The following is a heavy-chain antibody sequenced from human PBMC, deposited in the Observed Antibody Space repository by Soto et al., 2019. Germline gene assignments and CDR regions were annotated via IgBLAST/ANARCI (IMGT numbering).Heavy chain of an antibody. J-gene: IGHJ6*02. CDR1: GYTFTSYY. CDR2: INPSGGST. CDR3: ARGNGYSSSFDYYGMDV. V-gene: IGHV1-46*01. D-gene: IGHD6-13*01. Sequence: ASVKVSCKASGYTFTSYYMHWVRQAPGQGLEWMGIINPSGGSTSYAQKFQGRVTMTRDEATSTVYMELSSLRSEDTAVYYCARGNGYSSSFDYYGMDVWGQGTTVTVSS.